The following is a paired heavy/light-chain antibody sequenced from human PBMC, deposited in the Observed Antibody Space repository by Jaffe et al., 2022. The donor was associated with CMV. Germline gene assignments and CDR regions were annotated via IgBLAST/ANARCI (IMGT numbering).Light chain of an antibody. CDR2: EAF. J-gene: IGKJ3*01. V-gene: IGKV3-20*01. Sequence: EIVLTQSPGTLSLSPGERATLSCRASQSVDKDYIAWLQQRPGQSPTLLIYEAFRRATGIPDRFSGSGSGTDFTLTISRLEPEDFAVYYCQQYATSPLNFGPGTRVDI. CDR1: QSVDKDY. CDR3: QQYATSPLN.
Heavy chain of an antibody. CDR2: MNSDGTII. CDR1: GFSFSSSW. Sequence: EVQLVESGGGLVQPGGSLRLSCLTSGFSFSSSWMHWVRQVPGKGLVWVSRMNSDGTIISYTDSVKGRFTISRDNAKNTLYLQMNSLRVEDTAVYYCATSLLDQKWGRGTLVAVSS. CDR3: ATSLLDQK. V-gene: IGHV3-74*01. J-gene: IGHJ1*01. D-gene: IGHD2-15*01.